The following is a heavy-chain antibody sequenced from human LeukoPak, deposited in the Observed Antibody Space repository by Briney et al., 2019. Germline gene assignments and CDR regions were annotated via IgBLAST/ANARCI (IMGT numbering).Heavy chain of an antibody. V-gene: IGHV1-69*05. J-gene: IGHJ5*02. CDR2: IIPIFGTA. Sequence: SVKVSCKASGGTFSSYAISWVRQAPGQGLEWMGGIIPIFGTANYAQKFQGRVTITTDESTSTAYMELSSLSSEDTAVYYCARDGYDSSGYYPGVFNWFDPWGQGTLVTVSS. CDR1: GGTFSSYA. D-gene: IGHD3-22*01. CDR3: ARDGYDSSGYYPGVFNWFDP.